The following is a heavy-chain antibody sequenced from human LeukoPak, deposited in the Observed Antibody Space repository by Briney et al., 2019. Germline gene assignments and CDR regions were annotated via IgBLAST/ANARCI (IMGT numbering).Heavy chain of an antibody. CDR1: GGSISSTSYY. CDR2: IYISGST. Sequence: PSQTLSLTCTVSGGSISSTSYYWTWIRQPAGKGLEWIGRIYISGSTNYNPSLKSRVTIPVDTSKNQFSLRLSSVTAADTAVYYCARDVGSCYGFGCWFDPWGQGTLVTVSS. J-gene: IGHJ5*02. CDR3: ARDVGSCYGFGCWFDP. D-gene: IGHD2-2*01. V-gene: IGHV4-61*02.